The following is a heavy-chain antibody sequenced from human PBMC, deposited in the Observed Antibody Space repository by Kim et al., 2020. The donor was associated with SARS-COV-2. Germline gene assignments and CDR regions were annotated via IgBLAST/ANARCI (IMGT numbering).Heavy chain of an antibody. D-gene: IGHD3-10*01. CDR3: AKGREWFGRGGFDY. V-gene: IGHV3-30*18. CDR1: GFTFSSYG. J-gene: IGHJ4*02. CDR2: ISYDGSNK. Sequence: GGSLRLSCAASGFTFSSYGMHWVRQAPGKGLEWVAVISYDGSNKYYADSVKGRFTISRDNSKNTLYLQMNSLRAEDTAVYYCAKGREWFGRGGFDYWGQGTLVTVSS.